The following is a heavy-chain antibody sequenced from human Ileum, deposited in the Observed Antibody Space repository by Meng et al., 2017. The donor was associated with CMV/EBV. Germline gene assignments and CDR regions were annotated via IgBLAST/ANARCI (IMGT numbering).Heavy chain of an antibody. D-gene: IGHD4-23*01. CDR2: TYTDGTT. V-gene: IGHV3-66*02. CDR3: AKSTVVNLGGF. J-gene: IGHJ4*02. Sequence: GGSLRPSCAASGFTVSTNYMSWVRQAPGKGLEWVSITYTDGTTYYADSVKGRFTISRDNSKNTLYLQMNSLGAEDTAVYYCAKSTVVNLGGFWGRGALVTVSS. CDR1: GFTVSTNY.